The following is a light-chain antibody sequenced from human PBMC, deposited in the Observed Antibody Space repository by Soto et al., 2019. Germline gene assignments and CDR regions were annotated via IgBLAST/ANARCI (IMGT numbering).Light chain of an antibody. Sequence: DIQMTQSPSSLSASVGDRVTINCQASQDITKSLNWYQQKPGKAPKVLIYDASILETGIPSRFSGSGSGTDFTFTNSSLQPEDVATYYCQQYDNLPLTFGPGTTVDIE. V-gene: IGKV1-33*01. CDR2: DAS. CDR1: QDITKS. CDR3: QQYDNLPLT. J-gene: IGKJ3*01.